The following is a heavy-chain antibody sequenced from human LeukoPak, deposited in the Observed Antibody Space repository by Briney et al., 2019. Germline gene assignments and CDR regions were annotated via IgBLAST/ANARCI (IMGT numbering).Heavy chain of an antibody. CDR2: ISGNGFT. V-gene: IGHV3-23*01. CDR1: GITFSSYA. CDR3: AKVRWEILRYFDY. Sequence: GGSLRLSCAASGITFSSYAMTWVRQAPGKGLEWVSAISGNGFTYYADSVKGRFTISRDNSKNTLYLQMNRLRAEDTAVYYCAKVRWEILRYFDYWGQGTLVTVSS. D-gene: IGHD1-26*01. J-gene: IGHJ4*02.